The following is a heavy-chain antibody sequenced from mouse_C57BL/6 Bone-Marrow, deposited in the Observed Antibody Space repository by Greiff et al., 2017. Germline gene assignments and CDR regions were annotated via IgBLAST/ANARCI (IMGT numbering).Heavy chain of an antibody. Sequence: VQLQQPGAELVKPGASVKLSCKASGYTFTSYWMQWVKQRPGQGLEWIGEIDPSDSYTNYNQKFKGKATLTVDTSSSTAYMQLSSLTSEDSAVYYCASCTTGEEYFDVWGTGTTDTVSS. CDR2: IDPSDSYT. V-gene: IGHV1-50*01. J-gene: IGHJ1*03. D-gene: IGHD1-1*01. CDR1: GYTFTSYW. CDR3: ASCTTGEEYFDV.